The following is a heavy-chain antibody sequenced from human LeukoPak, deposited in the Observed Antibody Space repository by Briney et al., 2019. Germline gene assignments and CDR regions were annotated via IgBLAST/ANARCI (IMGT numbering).Heavy chain of an antibody. CDR1: GYTFTSYG. J-gene: IGHJ5*02. CDR3: ARGYDILTRDGFDP. V-gene: IGHV1-18*01. D-gene: IGHD3-9*01. CDR2: ISAYNGNT. Sequence: ASVKVSCRASGYTFTSYGISWVRQAPGQGLEWMGWISAYNGNTNYAQKLQGRVTMTTDTSTSTAYMELRSLRSDDTAVYYCARGYDILTRDGFDPWGQGTLVTVSS.